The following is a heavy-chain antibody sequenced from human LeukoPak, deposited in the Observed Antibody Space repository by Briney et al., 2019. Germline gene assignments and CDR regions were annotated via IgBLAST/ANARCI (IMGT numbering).Heavy chain of an antibody. D-gene: IGHD1-1*01. CDR1: GFTFSSYS. V-gene: IGHV3-21*01. J-gene: IGHJ5*02. CDR3: ARDQAGTTFNWFDP. CDR2: ISSSSSYI. Sequence: GSLRLSCAASGFTFSSYSMNWVRQAPGKGLEWVSSISSSSSYIYYADSVKGRFTISRDNAKNSLYLQMNSLRAEDTAVYYCARDQAGTTFNWFDPWGQGTLVTVSS.